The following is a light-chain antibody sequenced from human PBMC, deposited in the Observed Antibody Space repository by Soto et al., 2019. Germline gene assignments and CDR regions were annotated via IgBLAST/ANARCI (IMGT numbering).Light chain of an antibody. J-gene: IGKJ2*01. CDR3: LQDCSPLYT. CDR2: GAS. CDR1: QSLSSSY. Sequence: EVVLTQSPGTLSLSPGERATLSCRASQSLSSSYLAWYQQKPGQAPRLLIYGASNRATGIPDRFSGSGSGTDFTLTISRLEPEDFAVYFCLQDCSPLYTFGQGTKLEIK. V-gene: IGKV3-20*01.